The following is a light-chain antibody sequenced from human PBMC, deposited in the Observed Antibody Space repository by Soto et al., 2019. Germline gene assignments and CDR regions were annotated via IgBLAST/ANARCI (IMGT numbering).Light chain of an antibody. V-gene: IGKV1-9*01. CDR2: DAS. CDR1: QGISSY. CDR3: QQVNVYPST. J-gene: IGKJ4*01. Sequence: IQLTQSPSSLSASVGDRVTITCRASQGISSYVGWYQQKPGKAPNLLIYDASTLHSGVPSRFSGGGSGTDVTLTISSLQPEDFATYCCQQVNVYPSTFGGGTKVEIK.